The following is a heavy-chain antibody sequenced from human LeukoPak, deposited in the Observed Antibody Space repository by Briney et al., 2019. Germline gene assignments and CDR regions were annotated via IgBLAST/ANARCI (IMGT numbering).Heavy chain of an antibody. D-gene: IGHD1-26*01. V-gene: IGHV3-74*01. CDR1: GFTFSSYW. Sequence: PGGSLRLSCAASGFTFSSYWMHWVRQAPGKGLVWVLRINNDGSNIIYADSVKGRFTFSRDNAKNTLYLQMNSLRAEDTAVYYCSRGGAYHAFDIWGQGTTVTVSS. CDR2: INNDGSNI. J-gene: IGHJ3*02. CDR3: SRGGAYHAFDI.